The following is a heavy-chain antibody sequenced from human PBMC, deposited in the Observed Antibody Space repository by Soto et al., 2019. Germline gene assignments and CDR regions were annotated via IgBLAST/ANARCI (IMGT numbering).Heavy chain of an antibody. CDR2: ISGSGGST. V-gene: IGHV3-23*01. CDR3: AKDPEGWLDYYFDY. Sequence: GGSLRLSCAASGFTFSSYAMSWVRQAPGKGLEWVSAISGSGGSTCYADSVKGRFTISRDNSKNTLYLQMNSLRAEDTAVYYCAKDPEGWLDYYFDYWGQGTLVTVSS. D-gene: IGHD6-19*01. CDR1: GFTFSSYA. J-gene: IGHJ4*02.